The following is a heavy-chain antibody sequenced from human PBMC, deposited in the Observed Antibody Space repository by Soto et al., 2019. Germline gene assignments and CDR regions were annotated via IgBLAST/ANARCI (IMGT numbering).Heavy chain of an antibody. CDR1: GFTFSSYA. CDR2: ISYDGSNK. V-gene: IGHV3-30-3*01. D-gene: IGHD5-18*01. J-gene: IGHJ4*02. Sequence: PGGSLRLYCAASGFTFSSYAMHWVRQAPGKGLEWVAVISYDGSNKYYADSVKGRFTISRDNSKNTLYLQMDSLRAEHTAVYYCARGTTAMAHPGHDYWGQGTLVTVSS. CDR3: ARGTTAMAHPGHDY.